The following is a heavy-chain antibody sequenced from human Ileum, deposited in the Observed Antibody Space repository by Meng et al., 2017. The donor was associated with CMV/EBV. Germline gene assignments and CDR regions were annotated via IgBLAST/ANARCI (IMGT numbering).Heavy chain of an antibody. Sequence: AVSGGSISGCGYSWTWIRQPPGKGLEWIGYMWHTGATCYNPSLKSRVTISVDRSKNQFSLNLNSVTAADTAVYYCARGSGYTYGYDYWGQGTLVTVSS. CDR1: GGSISGCGYS. CDR3: ARGSGYTYGYDY. D-gene: IGHD5-18*01. V-gene: IGHV4-30-2*01. CDR2: MWHTGAT. J-gene: IGHJ4*02.